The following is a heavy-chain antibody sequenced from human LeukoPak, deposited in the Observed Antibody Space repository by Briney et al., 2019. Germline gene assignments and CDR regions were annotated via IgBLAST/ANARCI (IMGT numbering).Heavy chain of an antibody. D-gene: IGHD4-17*01. CDR2: IYYSGST. Sequence: SETLSLTCTVSGDSISNYCWSWIRQPPGKGLEWIGYIYYSGSTNYNPSLKSRVTISVDTSKNQFSLKLSSVTAADTAVYYCARVRTGLYDAFDIWGQGTMVTVSS. CDR1: GDSISNYC. V-gene: IGHV4-59*01. J-gene: IGHJ3*02. CDR3: ARVRTGLYDAFDI.